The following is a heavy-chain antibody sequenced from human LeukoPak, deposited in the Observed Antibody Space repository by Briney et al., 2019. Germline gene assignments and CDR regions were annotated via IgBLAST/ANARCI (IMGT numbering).Heavy chain of an antibody. CDR3: ARGGVGATMGY. V-gene: IGHV1-18*01. CDR2: ISAYNGNT. J-gene: IGHJ4*02. Sequence: ASVKVSCKASGYTFTSYGISWVRQAPGQGLEWMGWISAYNGNTNYAQKFQGRVTMTRDTSISTAYMELSRLRSDDTAVYYCARGGVGATMGYWGQGTLVTVSS. D-gene: IGHD1-26*01. CDR1: GYTFTSYG.